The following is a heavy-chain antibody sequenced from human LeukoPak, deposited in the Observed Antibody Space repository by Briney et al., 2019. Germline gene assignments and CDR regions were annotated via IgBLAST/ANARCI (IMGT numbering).Heavy chain of an antibody. CDR1: GYTFTGYY. J-gene: IGHJ2*01. CDR3: ARGLRYFDWLWYFDL. CDR2: VNPNSGGT. D-gene: IGHD3-9*01. Sequence: ASVKVSCKASGYTFTGYYMNWVRQAPGQGLEWMGWVNPNSGGTNYAQKFQGRVTMTRDKSISTAYMELSRLTYDDTAVYYCARGLRYFDWLWYFDLWGRGTLVTVSS. V-gene: IGHV1-2*02.